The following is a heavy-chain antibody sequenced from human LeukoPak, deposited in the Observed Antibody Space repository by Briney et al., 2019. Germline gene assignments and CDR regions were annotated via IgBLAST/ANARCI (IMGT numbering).Heavy chain of an antibody. CDR3: TTPKYSSSWYYYFDY. J-gene: IGHJ4*02. CDR1: GFTFSNAW. CDR2: IKSKTDGGTT. D-gene: IGHD6-13*01. V-gene: IGHV3-15*01. Sequence: PGGSLRLSCAASGFTFSNAWMSWVRQAPGKGLEWVGRIKSKTDGGTTDYAAPVKGRFTISRDDSKNTLYLQMNSLKTEDTAVYYCTTPKYSSSWYYYFDYWGQGTLVTVSS.